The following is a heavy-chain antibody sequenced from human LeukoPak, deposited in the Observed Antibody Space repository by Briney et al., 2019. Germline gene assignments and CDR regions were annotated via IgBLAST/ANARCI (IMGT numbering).Heavy chain of an antibody. CDR2: ISAYNGLT. J-gene: IGHJ4*01. Sequence: ASVKVSCKASGYMFTSYGISWVRQAPGQGLEWMGWISAYNGLTHDAQKFQGRVTMTTDTSTTTAYLELRSLRSNDTAVYFCARDGNYGPDFWGHGTPVTVSS. D-gene: IGHD3-10*01. CDR3: ARDGNYGPDF. CDR1: GYMFTSYG. V-gene: IGHV1-18*01.